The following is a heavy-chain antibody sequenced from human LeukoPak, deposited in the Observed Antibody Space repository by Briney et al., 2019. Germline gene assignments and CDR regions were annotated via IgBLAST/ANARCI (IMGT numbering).Heavy chain of an antibody. CDR1: GYTFTSYY. J-gene: IGHJ5*02. V-gene: IGHV1-46*03. CDR2: VNPSGGST. D-gene: IGHD2-2*01. CDR3: ARGKVVVPAATVRFDP. Sequence: ASVKVSXKASGYTFTSYYMHWVRQAPGQGLEWMGIVNPSGGSTSYAQKFQGRVTMTRDTSTSTVYMELSSLRSEDTAVYYCARGKVVVPAATVRFDPWGQGTLVTVSS.